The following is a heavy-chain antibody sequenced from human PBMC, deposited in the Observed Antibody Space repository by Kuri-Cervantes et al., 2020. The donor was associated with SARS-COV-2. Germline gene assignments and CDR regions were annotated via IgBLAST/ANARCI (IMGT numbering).Heavy chain of an antibody. Sequence: ASVKVSCKASGYTFTSYYMHWVRQAPGQGLEWMGIINPSGGSTSYAQKLQGRVTMTRDTSTSTVYMELSSLRSEDTAVYYCARDPTPYYDFWSGSYYSDYWGQGTLVTVSS. CDR2: INPSGGST. CDR1: GYTFTSYY. V-gene: IGHV1-46*01. J-gene: IGHJ4*02. CDR3: ARDPTPYYDFWSGSYYSDY. D-gene: IGHD3-3*01.